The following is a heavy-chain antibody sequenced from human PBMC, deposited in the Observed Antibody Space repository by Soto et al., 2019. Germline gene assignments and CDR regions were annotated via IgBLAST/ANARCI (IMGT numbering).Heavy chain of an antibody. V-gene: IGHV4-39*01. D-gene: IGHD3-22*01. CDR1: GGSMRISSYY. Sequence: KPSETLSLTCTVSGGSMRISSYYWGWIRQPPGKGLEWIGSIYYSGSTYYNPSLKSRVTISVDTSKNQFSLKLSSVTAADTAVYYCARRLYYDSSGFEGGGMDVWGQGTTVTVSS. CDR2: IYYSGST. CDR3: ARRLYYDSSGFEGGGMDV. J-gene: IGHJ6*02.